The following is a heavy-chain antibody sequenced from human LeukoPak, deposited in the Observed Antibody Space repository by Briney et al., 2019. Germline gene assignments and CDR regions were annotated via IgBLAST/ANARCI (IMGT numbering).Heavy chain of an antibody. CDR2: IKHDGSEK. CDR3: AGMGLRHVFDY. V-gene: IGHV3-7*01. Sequence: PGGSLRLPCAASAFTFSSYWMSWVRQAPGKGLEWVASIKHDGSEKYYVDSVKGRFTISRDNAKNSLYLQMNSLRAEDTAIYYCAGMGLRHVFDYWGQGTLVTVSS. CDR1: AFTFSSYW. D-gene: IGHD4-17*01. J-gene: IGHJ4*02.